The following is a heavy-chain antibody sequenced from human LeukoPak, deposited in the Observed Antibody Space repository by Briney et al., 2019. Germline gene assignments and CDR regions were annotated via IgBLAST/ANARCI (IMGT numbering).Heavy chain of an antibody. V-gene: IGHV3-21*04. D-gene: IGHD6-13*01. Sequence: GGSLRLSCAASGFTFSSYSMNWVRQAPGKGLEWVSSISSSSSYIYYADSVKGRFPISRDNAKNSLYLQMHSLRAEDTAVSYCARVGGSSSWLEAAFDIWGQGTMVTVSS. CDR2: ISSSSSYI. CDR1: GFTFSSYS. CDR3: ARVGGSSSWLEAAFDI. J-gene: IGHJ3*02.